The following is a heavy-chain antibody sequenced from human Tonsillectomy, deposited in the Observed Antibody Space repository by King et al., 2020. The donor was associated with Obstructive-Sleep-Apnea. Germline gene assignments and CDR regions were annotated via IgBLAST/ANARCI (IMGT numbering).Heavy chain of an antibody. CDR3: ARGARPAGYSSGRTYWYFDV. J-gene: IGHJ2*01. CDR2: IYYSGSL. CDR1: GDSISSYY. D-gene: IGHD6-19*01. Sequence: VQLQESGPGLVKPSETLSLTCTVSGDSISSYYWSWIRQPPGKGLEWIGYIYYSGSLNYNPSLKSRVSISIDTSKNQLSLNLTSVTAADTALYSCARGARPAGYSSGRTYWYFDVWGRGTLVSVSS. V-gene: IGHV4-59*01.